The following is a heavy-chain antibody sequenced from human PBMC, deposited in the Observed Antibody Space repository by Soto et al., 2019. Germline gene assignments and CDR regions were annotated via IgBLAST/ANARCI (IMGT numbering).Heavy chain of an antibody. D-gene: IGHD3-3*01. V-gene: IGHV3-30*18. CDR3: AKITSVVLRFLEWSPIHPSAFDI. J-gene: IGHJ3*02. CDR1: GFTFSSYG. CDR2: ISYDVSNK. Sequence: GGSLRLSCAASGFTFSSYGMHWVRQAPGKGLEWVAVISYDVSNKYYADSVKGQFTISRDNSKNTLYLQMNSMGAEDTAVYYCAKITSVVLRFLEWSPIHPSAFDIWGQGTMVTVSS.